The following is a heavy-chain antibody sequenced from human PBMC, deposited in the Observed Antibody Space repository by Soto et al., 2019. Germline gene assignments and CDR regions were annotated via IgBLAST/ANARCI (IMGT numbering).Heavy chain of an antibody. CDR2: ITAYNGKT. CDR3: AREVRGSGKELDY. V-gene: IGHV1-18*01. CDR1: GYIFIDYG. D-gene: IGHD3-10*01. J-gene: IGHJ4*02. Sequence: NLVQSGAEVEKPGASVKVSCKASGYIFIDYGVSWVRQAPGQGLEWLGWITAYNGKTNYAQNFQGRVSMPADTSTNTADMELRSLRPDETAVYYCAREVRGSGKELDYWGQGTLFTFAS.